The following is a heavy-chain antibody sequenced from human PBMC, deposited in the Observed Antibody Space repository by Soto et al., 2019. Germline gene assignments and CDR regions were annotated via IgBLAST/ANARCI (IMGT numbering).Heavy chain of an antibody. CDR3: SKNPGYYYDSTGYHFDY. CDR1: GLTFRSYA. V-gene: IGHV3-23*01. J-gene: IGHJ4*02. CDR2: ISGSGGST. Sequence: PGGSLRLSCAASGLTFRSYAMSWVRQAPGKGLEWVSAISGSGGSTYYADSVKGRFTISRDNSKNTLYLQMNSLRAEDTAVYYCSKNPGYYYDSTGYHFDYWGQGTLVTVSS. D-gene: IGHD3-22*01.